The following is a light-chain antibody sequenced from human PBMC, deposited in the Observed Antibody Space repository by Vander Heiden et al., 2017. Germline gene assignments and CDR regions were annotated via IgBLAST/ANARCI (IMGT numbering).Light chain of an antibody. V-gene: IGKV3-20*01. CDR2: TAS. CDR1: QTISSSH. J-gene: IGKJ1*01. CDR3: QQYGSSRWT. Sequence: DIVLTQSPGTLSLSPGERATLSCRASQTISSSHLAWYQQKPGQAPRLLIYTASSRATGIPDRFSGSGSGTDFTLTISRLEPEDFAVYYCQQYGSSRWTVGQGTKVEIK.